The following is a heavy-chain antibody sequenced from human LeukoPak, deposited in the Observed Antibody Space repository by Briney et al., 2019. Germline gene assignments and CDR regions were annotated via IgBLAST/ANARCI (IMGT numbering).Heavy chain of an antibody. CDR3: ARVSGEYYDFWSGYYPISYYYYGMDV. V-gene: IGHV4-59*06. CDR1: GGSISSYY. J-gene: IGHJ6*02. CDR2: IYYSGST. Sequence: SETLSLTCTVSGGSISSYYWSWIRQHPGKGLEWIGYIYYSGSTYYNPSLKSRVTISVGTSKNQFSLKLSSVTAADTAVYYCARVSGEYYDFWSGYYPISYYYYGMDVWGQGTTVTVSS. D-gene: IGHD3-3*01.